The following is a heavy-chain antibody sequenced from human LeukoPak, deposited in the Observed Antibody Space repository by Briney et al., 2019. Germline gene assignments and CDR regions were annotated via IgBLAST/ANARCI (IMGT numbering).Heavy chain of an antibody. CDR3: ASTRYHPYYYYYYMDV. CDR1: GYTFTGYY. D-gene: IGHD2-2*01. V-gene: IGHV1-2*02. CDR2: IDPNSGGT. Sequence: ASVKVSCKASGYTFTGYYMHWVRQAPGQGLEWMGWIDPNSGGTNYAQKFQGRVTMTRDTSISTAYMELSRLSSVTAADTAVYYCASTRYHPYYYYYYMDVWGKGTTVTISS. J-gene: IGHJ6*03.